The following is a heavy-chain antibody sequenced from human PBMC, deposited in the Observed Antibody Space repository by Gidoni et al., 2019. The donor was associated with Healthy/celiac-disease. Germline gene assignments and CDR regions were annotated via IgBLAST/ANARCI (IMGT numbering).Heavy chain of an antibody. J-gene: IGHJ4*02. CDR1: GGSISSSSYY. Sequence: QLQLQESGPGLVKPSETLSLPCTVSGGSISSSSYYWGWIRQPPGKGLEWIGSIYYSGSTYYNPSLKSRVTISVDTSKNQFSLKLSSVTAADTAVYYCAKQNYDFWSGYGVGYFDYWGQGTLVTVSS. D-gene: IGHD3-3*01. CDR2: IYYSGST. V-gene: IGHV4-39*01. CDR3: AKQNYDFWSGYGVGYFDY.